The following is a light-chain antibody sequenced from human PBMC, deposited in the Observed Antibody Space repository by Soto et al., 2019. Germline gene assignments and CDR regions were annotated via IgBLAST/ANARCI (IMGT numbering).Light chain of an antibody. CDR3: QQYDNLPPFT. V-gene: IGKV1-33*01. CDR2: GAS. J-gene: IGKJ3*01. Sequence: DIQMTQSPSSLSASVGARVSITCQASQDIRTSLSWFQQKPGRAPKLLIYGASNLETGVPSRFRGSGSGTDFTFTISSLQPEDIATYYCQQYDNLPPFTFGPGTKVYIK. CDR1: QDIRTS.